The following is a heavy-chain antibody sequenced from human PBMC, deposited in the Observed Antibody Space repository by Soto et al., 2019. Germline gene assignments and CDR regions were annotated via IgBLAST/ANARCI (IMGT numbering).Heavy chain of an antibody. D-gene: IGHD6-13*01. CDR1: GGSISSSNW. Sequence: QVQLQESDPGLVKPSGTLSLTCAVSGGSISSSNWWSWVRQPPGKGLEWIGEIYHSGSTNYNPSPKRRVTLSVDKSKNQFSLELSSVTAADTAVYYCARAAMGGSSGPFDYWGQGTLVTVSS. CDR2: IYHSGST. J-gene: IGHJ4*02. V-gene: IGHV4-4*02. CDR3: ARAAMGGSSGPFDY.